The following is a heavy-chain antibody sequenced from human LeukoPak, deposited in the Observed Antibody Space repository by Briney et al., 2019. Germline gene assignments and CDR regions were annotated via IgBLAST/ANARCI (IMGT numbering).Heavy chain of an antibody. D-gene: IGHD4-11*01. V-gene: IGHV3-30*18. Sequence: PGRSLRLSCAASGFTFSSYGMHWVRQAPGKGLEWVAVISYDGSNKYYADSVKGRFTVSKDNSKNTVYLQMSSLRADDTAVYYCAKEKDYRVFDHWGQGTLVTVSS. CDR2: ISYDGSNK. J-gene: IGHJ4*02. CDR3: AKEKDYRVFDH. CDR1: GFTFSSYG.